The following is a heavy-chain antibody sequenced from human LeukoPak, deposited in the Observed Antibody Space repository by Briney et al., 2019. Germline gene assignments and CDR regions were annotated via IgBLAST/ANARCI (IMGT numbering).Heavy chain of an antibody. CDR2: IYSGGST. J-gene: IGHJ4*02. Sequence: GGSLGLSCAASGFTVSSNYMSWVRQAPGKGLEWVSVIYSGGSTYYADSVKGRFTISRDNSKNTLYLQMNSLRAEDTAVYYCARDLIGGYGSGSWGQGTLVTVSS. V-gene: IGHV3-53*01. D-gene: IGHD3-10*01. CDR3: ARDLIGGYGSGS. CDR1: GFTVSSNY.